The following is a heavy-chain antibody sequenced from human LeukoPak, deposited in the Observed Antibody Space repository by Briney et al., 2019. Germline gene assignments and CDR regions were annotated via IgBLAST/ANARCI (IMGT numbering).Heavy chain of an antibody. CDR3: ARDYGDSTPWYFDL. Sequence: GGSLRLSCVASGFTFSSYWMHWVRQAPGKGLVWVSRINTDGGTTTYADSVKGRFTISRDNAKNTLYLQMNSLRAEDTAVYYCARDYGDSTPWYFDLWGRGTLVTVSS. CDR1: GFTFSSYW. D-gene: IGHD4-17*01. V-gene: IGHV3-74*01. CDR2: INTDGGTT. J-gene: IGHJ2*01.